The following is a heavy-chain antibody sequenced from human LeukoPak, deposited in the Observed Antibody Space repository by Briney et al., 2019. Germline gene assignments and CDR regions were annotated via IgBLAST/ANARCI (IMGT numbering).Heavy chain of an antibody. J-gene: IGHJ4*02. CDR2: IYCSGST. D-gene: IGHD1-20*01. V-gene: IGHV4-39*01. CDR1: GGSISSGSYY. CDR3: ARQALVLTGTPFDY. Sequence: SQTLSLTCTVSGGSISSGSYYWSWIRQPPGKGLEWIGSIYCSGSTYYNPSLKSRVTISVDTSKNQFSLKLSSVTAADTAVYYCARQALVLTGTPFDYWGQGTLVTVSS.